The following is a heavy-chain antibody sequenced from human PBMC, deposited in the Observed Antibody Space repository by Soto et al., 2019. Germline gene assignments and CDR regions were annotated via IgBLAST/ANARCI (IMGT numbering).Heavy chain of an antibody. D-gene: IGHD3-10*01. J-gene: IGHJ6*02. CDR1: GGSISSGDYY. Sequence: PSETLSLTCTVSGGSISSGDYYWSWIRQPPGKGLEWIGYIYYSGSTYYNPSLKSRVTISVDTSKNQFSLKLSSVTAAGTAVYYCARVDYYGSNYGMDVWGQGTTVTVSS. V-gene: IGHV4-30-4*01. CDR3: ARVDYYGSNYGMDV. CDR2: IYYSGST.